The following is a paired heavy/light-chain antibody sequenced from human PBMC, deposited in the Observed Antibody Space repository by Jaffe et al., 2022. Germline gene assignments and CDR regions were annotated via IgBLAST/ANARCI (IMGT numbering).Light chain of an antibody. CDR2: AAS. Sequence: DIQMTQSPSSLSASVGDRVTITCRASQSISSYLNWYQQKPGKAPKLLIYAASSLQSGVPSRFSGSGSGTDFTLTISSLQPEDFATYYCQQSYSTLRTFGQGTKVEIK. V-gene: IGKV1-39*01. J-gene: IGKJ1*01. CDR3: QQSYSTLRT. CDR1: QSISSY.
Heavy chain of an antibody. CDR1: GGSFSGYY. D-gene: IGHD2-2*01. V-gene: IGHV4-34*01. Sequence: QVQLQQWGAGLLKPSETLSLTCAVYGGSFSGYYWSWIRQPPGKGLEWIGEINHSGSTNYNPSLKSRVTISVDTSKNQFSLKLSSVTAADTAVYYCARASGSLVVPAARYYYYYYMDVWGKGTTVTVSS. CDR2: INHSGST. CDR3: ARASGSLVVPAARYYYYYYMDV. J-gene: IGHJ6*03.